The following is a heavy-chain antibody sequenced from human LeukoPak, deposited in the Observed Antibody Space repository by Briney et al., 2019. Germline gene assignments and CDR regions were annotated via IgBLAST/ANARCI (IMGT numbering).Heavy chain of an antibody. CDR3: AKDCEVGDSHLDI. V-gene: IGHV3-30*18. J-gene: IGHJ3*02. Sequence: GRSLGLSCAASGFTFSSYGMHWVRQAPGKGLEWVAVISYDGSNKYYADSVKGRFTISRDNSKNTLYLQMNSLRAEDTAVYYCAKDCEVGDSHLDIWGQGTMVTVSS. CDR2: ISYDGSNK. CDR1: GFTFSSYG.